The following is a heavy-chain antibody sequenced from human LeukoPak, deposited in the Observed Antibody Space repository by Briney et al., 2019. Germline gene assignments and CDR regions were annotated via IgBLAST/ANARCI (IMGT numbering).Heavy chain of an antibody. Sequence: PSETLSLTCTVPGGSISSYYWNWIRQSPGKGLEWIGGISNTGSTNHNPSLKSRVTISLDTSKNHFSLKLSSVTAADTAVYYCASALTMRDAFDIWGQGTVVTVSS. V-gene: IGHV4-59*01. CDR3: ASALTMRDAFDI. CDR1: GGSISSYY. CDR2: ISNTGST. D-gene: IGHD4/OR15-4a*01. J-gene: IGHJ3*02.